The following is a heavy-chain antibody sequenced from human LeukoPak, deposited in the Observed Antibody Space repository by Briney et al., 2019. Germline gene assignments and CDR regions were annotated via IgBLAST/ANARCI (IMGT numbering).Heavy chain of an antibody. D-gene: IGHD3-3*01. J-gene: IGHJ3*02. CDR3: ARVRYDFWSGYPDDAFDI. CDR1: GGSISSYY. Sequence: SETLSLTCTVSGGSISSYYWSWIRQPAWKGLEWIGRIYTSGSTNYNPSLKSRVTMSVDTSKNQFSLKLSSVTAADTAVYYCARVRYDFWSGYPDDAFDIWGQGTMVTVSS. V-gene: IGHV4-4*07. CDR2: IYTSGST.